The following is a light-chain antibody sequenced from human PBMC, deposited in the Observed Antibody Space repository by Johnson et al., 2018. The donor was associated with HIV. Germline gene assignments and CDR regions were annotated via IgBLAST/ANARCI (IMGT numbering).Light chain of an antibody. V-gene: IGLV1-51*01. CDR3: GTGDSSLSAGV. Sequence: QSLLTQPPSVSAAPGQKVTISCSGSSSNIGNNYVSWYQQLPGTAPKLLIYDNNKRPSGIPDRFSGSKSGTSATLGITGLQTGDEADYYCGTGDSSLSAGVFGTGTKVTVL. CDR1: SSNIGNNY. J-gene: IGLJ1*01. CDR2: DNN.